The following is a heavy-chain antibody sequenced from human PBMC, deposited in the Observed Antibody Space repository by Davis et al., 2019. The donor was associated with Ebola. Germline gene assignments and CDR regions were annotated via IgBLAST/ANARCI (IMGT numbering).Heavy chain of an antibody. V-gene: IGHV3-11*06. CDR1: GFTFSDYY. J-gene: IGHJ6*02. CDR3: ARAEAYSSSWYTDYYGMDV. D-gene: IGHD6-13*01. Sequence: GESLKISCAASGFTFSDYYMSWIRQAPGKGLEWVSSISSSSSYIYYADSVKGRFTISRDNAKNSLYLQMNSLRAEDTAVYYCARAEAYSSSWYTDYYGMDVWGQGTTVTVSS. CDR2: ISSSSSYI.